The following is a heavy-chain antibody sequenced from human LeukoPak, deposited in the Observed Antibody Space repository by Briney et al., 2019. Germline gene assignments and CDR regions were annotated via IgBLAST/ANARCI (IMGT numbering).Heavy chain of an antibody. CDR2: IWYDGSNK. D-gene: IGHD3-10*01. J-gene: IGHJ4*02. V-gene: IGHV3-33*01. Sequence: GGSLRLSCAASGFTFSSYGMHWVRQAPGKGLEWVAVIWYDGSNKYYADSVKGRFTISRDNSQNTLYLQMNSLRAEDTAVYYCARNSGGRRYYFTDWGQGTLVTVSS. CDR1: GFTFSSYG. CDR3: ARNSGGRRYYFTD.